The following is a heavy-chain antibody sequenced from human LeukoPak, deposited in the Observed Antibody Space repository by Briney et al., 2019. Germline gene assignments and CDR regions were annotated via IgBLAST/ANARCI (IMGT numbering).Heavy chain of an antibody. CDR1: GGSFSGYY. Sequence: SETLSLTCAVYGGSFSGYYWSWIRQPPGKGLEWIGEINHSGSTNYNPSLKSRVTISVDTSKNQFSLKLSSVTAADTAVYYCARGSIAVDYWGQGTLVTVSS. CDR2: INHSGST. D-gene: IGHD6-19*01. V-gene: IGHV4-34*01. CDR3: ARGSIAVDY. J-gene: IGHJ4*02.